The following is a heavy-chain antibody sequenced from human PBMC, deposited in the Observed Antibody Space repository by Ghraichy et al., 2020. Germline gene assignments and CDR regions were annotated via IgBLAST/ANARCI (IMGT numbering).Heavy chain of an antibody. Sequence: SETLSLTCTVSGGSISSSSYYWGWIRQPPGKGLEWIGSIYYSGSTYYNPSLKSRVTISVDTSKNQFSLKLSSVTAADTAVYYCARLRWELLPTYFDYWGQGTLVTVPS. D-gene: IGHD1-26*01. CDR2: IYYSGST. CDR1: GGSISSSSYY. V-gene: IGHV4-39*01. J-gene: IGHJ4*02. CDR3: ARLRWELLPTYFDY.